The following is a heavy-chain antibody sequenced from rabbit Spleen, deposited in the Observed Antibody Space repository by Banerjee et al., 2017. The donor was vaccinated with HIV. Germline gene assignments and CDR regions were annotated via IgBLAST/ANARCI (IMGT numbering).Heavy chain of an antibody. CDR1: GFSFSSSYW. D-gene: IGHD1-1*01. CDR2: INTYTGKS. CDR3: ARDLVAIIGWNFNL. Sequence: QEQLEESGGDLVKPEGSLTLTCTASGFSFSSSYWICWVRQAPGKGLEWIACINTYTGKSVYASWATGRFTISRTSSITVTLQMTSLTAADTATYFCARDLVAIIGWNFNLWGPGTLVPS. V-gene: IGHV1S45*01. J-gene: IGHJ4*01.